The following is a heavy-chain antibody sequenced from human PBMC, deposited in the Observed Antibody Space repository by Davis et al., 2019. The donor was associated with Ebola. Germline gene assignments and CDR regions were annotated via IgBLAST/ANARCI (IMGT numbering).Heavy chain of an antibody. D-gene: IGHD4-17*01. J-gene: IGHJ4*02. V-gene: IGHV5-51*01. CDR2: IYPGDSDT. CDR1: GYSFTSYW. CDR3: ARTLDYGDYGGAYFDY. Sequence: GESLKISCKGSGYSFTSYWNGWVRQMPGKGLEWMGIIYPGDSDTRYSPSFQGQVPISADKSISTAYLQWSSLKASDTAMYYCARTLDYGDYGGAYFDYWGQGTLVTVSS.